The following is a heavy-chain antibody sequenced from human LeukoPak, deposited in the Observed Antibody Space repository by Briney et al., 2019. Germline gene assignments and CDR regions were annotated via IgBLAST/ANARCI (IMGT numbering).Heavy chain of an antibody. D-gene: IGHD2-21*01. Sequence: SVKVSCKASGGTFSSYAISWVRQAPEQGLEWMGGIIPIFGTANYAQKFQGRVTITTDESTSTAYMELSSLRSEDTAVYYCATRGIPPYYYYYMDVWGKGTTVTVSS. J-gene: IGHJ6*03. CDR1: GGTFSSYA. CDR3: ATRGIPPYYYYYMDV. V-gene: IGHV1-69*05. CDR2: IIPIFGTA.